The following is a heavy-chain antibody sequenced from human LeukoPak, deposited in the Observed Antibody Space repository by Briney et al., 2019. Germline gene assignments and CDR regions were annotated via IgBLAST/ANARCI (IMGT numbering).Heavy chain of an antibody. CDR3: ARYIEANYGARYYYYMDV. Sequence: GASVKVSCKASGYTFTSYYMHWVRQAPGQGLEWMGWINPNSGGTNYAQKFQGRVTMTRDTSISTAYMELSSLRSEDTAVYYCARYIEANYGARYYYYMDVWGKGTTVTISS. V-gene: IGHV1-2*02. J-gene: IGHJ6*03. CDR2: INPNSGGT. CDR1: GYTFTSYY. D-gene: IGHD4-17*01.